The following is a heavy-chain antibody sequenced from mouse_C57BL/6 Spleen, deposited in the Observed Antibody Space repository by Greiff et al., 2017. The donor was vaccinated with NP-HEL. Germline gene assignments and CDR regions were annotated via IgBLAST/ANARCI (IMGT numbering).Heavy chain of an antibody. J-gene: IGHJ1*03. V-gene: IGHV1-5*01. CDR1: GYTFTSYW. Sequence: VQLQQSGTVLARPGASVKMSCKTSGYTFTSYWMHWVKQRPGQGLEWIGAIYPGNSDTSYNQKFKGKAKLTAVTSASTAYMELSSLTNEDSAVYYCTRPDGSSYWYFDVWGTGTTVTVSS. CDR2: IYPGNSDT. D-gene: IGHD1-1*01. CDR3: TRPDGSSYWYFDV.